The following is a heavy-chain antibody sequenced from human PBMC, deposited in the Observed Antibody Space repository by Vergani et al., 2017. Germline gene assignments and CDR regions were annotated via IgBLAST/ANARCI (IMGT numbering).Heavy chain of an antibody. J-gene: IGHJ6*02. CDR1: GGSISSYY. Sequence: QVQLQESGPGLVKPSETLSLTCTVSGGSISSYYWSWIRQPPGKGLEWIGYIYYSGSTNYNPSLKSRVTISVDTSKNQFSLKLSSVTAADTAVYYCAGEDYYDSRYYYGMDVWGQGP. CDR2: IYYSGST. V-gene: IGHV4-59*01. D-gene: IGHD3-22*01. CDR3: AGEDYYDSRYYYGMDV.